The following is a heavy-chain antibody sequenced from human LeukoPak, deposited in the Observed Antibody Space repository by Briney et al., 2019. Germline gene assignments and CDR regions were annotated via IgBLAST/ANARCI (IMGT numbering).Heavy chain of an antibody. D-gene: IGHD1-7*01. CDR2: IYSGGDT. CDR1: EFRVSIKY. Sequence: PGGSLRLSCAAPEFRVSIKYMSWVRQAPGKGLDWGSVIYSGGDTYYADSVKGRFTSSRDNSKNTLYLQMSSLRAEDTAVYYCAAAEGNYYFDYWGQGTLVTVSS. CDR3: AAAEGNYYFDY. J-gene: IGHJ4*02. V-gene: IGHV3-53*01.